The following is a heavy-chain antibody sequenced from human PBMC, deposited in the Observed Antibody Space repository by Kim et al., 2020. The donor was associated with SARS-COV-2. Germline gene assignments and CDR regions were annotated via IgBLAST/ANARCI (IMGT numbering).Heavy chain of an antibody. CDR1: GGTFSSYA. V-gene: IGHV1-69*13. J-gene: IGHJ6*02. D-gene: IGHD2-2*01. CDR3: ASGDIVVVPAAIGYYYYGMDV. Sequence: SVKVSCKASGGTFSSYAISWVRQAPGQGLEWMGGIIPIFGTANYAQKFQGRVTITADESTSTAYMELSSLRSEDTAVYYCASGDIVVVPAAIGYYYYGMDVWGQGTTVTVSS. CDR2: IIPIFGTA.